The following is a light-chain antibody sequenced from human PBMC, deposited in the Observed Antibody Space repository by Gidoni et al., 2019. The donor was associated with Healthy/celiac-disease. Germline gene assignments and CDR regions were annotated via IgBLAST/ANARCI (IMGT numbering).Light chain of an antibody. Sequence: DIQSTQSPSSVSASVGDRVTITCRASQGISSWLAWYQQKPGRAPKLLTYAASSWQSGVPSGFSSSGSGTDFTLTISSLQPEDFSTYYCQQANSFPYTFXQXTKLEIK. CDR2: AAS. CDR1: QGISSW. V-gene: IGKV1-12*02. J-gene: IGKJ2*01. CDR3: QQANSFPYT.